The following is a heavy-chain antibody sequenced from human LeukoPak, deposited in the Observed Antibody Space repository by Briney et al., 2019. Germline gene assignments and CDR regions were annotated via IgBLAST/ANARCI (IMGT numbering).Heavy chain of an antibody. J-gene: IGHJ6*02. CDR2: ISVYNGQT. D-gene: IGHD2-15*01. CDR3: AGDNCSGGSCYYYYGMDV. V-gene: IGHV1-18*01. Sequence: ASVNVSCKASGYTFNNYGVSWVRQAPGQGFEWMGWISVYNGQTIYAQKFRGRVTMTTDTSTSTAYMELGSLSSDDTAVYSCAGDNCSGGSCYYYYGMDVWGQGTTVTVSS. CDR1: GYTFNNYG.